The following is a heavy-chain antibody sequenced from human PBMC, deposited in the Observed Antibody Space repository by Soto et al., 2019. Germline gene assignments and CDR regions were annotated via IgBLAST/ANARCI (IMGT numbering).Heavy chain of an antibody. CDR2: INAGNGNT. V-gene: IGHV1-3*01. CDR3: ARGLNGSVHYFDY. Sequence: QVQLVQSGAEVKKPGASVKVSCKASGYTFTSYAMHWVRQAPGQRLEWMGWINAGNGNTKYSQKFQGRVTITRDTSASTAYMELSSLRSEDTAVYYCARGLNGSVHYFDYWGQGTLVTVSS. J-gene: IGHJ4*02. CDR1: GYTFTSYA. D-gene: IGHD3-10*01.